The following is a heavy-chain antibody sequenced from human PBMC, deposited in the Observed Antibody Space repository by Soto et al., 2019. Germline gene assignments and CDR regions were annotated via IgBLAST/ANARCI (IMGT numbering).Heavy chain of an antibody. J-gene: IGHJ4*02. CDR2: INPNSGGT. CDR1: GYTFTGYY. D-gene: IGHD2-2*01. Sequence: ASVKVSCKASGYTFTGYYMHWVRQAPGQGLEWMGWINPNSGGTNYAQKFQGRVTMTRDTSISTAYMELSRLRSDDTAVYYCATGYCSGTSCFFAYCVQGALVTVSS. CDR3: ATGYCSGTSCFFAY. V-gene: IGHV1-2*02.